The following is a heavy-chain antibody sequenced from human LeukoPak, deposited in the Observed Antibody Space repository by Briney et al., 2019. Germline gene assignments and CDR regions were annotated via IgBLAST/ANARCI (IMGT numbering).Heavy chain of an antibody. Sequence: ASVTVSCTASGYTFTTFDISWVRQAPGQGLEWMGWISTYNGNTNYAQNLQGRVTMTTDTSTSTAYMELRSLTSDDTAVYYCARARSGAVARNYNWFDPWGQGTLVTVSS. V-gene: IGHV1-18*01. CDR2: ISTYNGNT. D-gene: IGHD6-19*01. J-gene: IGHJ5*02. CDR1: GYTFTTFD. CDR3: ARARSGAVARNYNWFDP.